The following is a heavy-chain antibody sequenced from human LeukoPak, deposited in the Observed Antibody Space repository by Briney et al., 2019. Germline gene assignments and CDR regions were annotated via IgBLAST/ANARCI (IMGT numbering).Heavy chain of an antibody. J-gene: IGHJ4*02. CDR1: GGSISSYD. V-gene: IGHV4-59*01. CDR2: IYYSGST. Sequence: SETLSLTCTVSGGSISSYDWSWIRQPPGKGLEWIGYIYYSGSTNYNPSLKSRVTISVDTSKNQFSLKLSSVTAADTAVYYCARGYYGSGSYFDYWGQGTLVTVSS. D-gene: IGHD3-10*01. CDR3: ARGYYGSGSYFDY.